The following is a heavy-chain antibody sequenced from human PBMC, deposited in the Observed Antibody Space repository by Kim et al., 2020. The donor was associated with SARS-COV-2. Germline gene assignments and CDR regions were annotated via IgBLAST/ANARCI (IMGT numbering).Heavy chain of an antibody. V-gene: IGHV3-64D*06. J-gene: IGHJ3*02. CDR3: VKIRILLWFGELSSDAFDI. D-gene: IGHD3-10*01. Sequence: GGSLRLSCSASGFTFSSYAMHWVRQAPGKGLEYVSAISSNGGSTYYADSVKGRFTISRDNSKNTLYLQMSSLRAEDTAVYYCVKIRILLWFGELSSDAFDIWGQGTMVTVSS. CDR2: ISSNGGST. CDR1: GFTFSSYA.